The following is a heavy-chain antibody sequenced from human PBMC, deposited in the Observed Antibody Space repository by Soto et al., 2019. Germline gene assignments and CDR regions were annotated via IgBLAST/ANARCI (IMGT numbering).Heavy chain of an antibody. Sequence: PSATLSLTCTVSGGSLSSYYWSWIRQPPGKGLEWIGYIYYSGSTNSNPSLKSRVTISVDTSKNQFSLKLSSVTAADTAVYYCASADGGWSDAFDILGQGTMDTVSS. CDR1: GGSLSSYY. D-gene: IGHD6-19*01. CDR3: ASADGGWSDAFDI. V-gene: IGHV4-59*01. J-gene: IGHJ3*02. CDR2: IYYSGST.